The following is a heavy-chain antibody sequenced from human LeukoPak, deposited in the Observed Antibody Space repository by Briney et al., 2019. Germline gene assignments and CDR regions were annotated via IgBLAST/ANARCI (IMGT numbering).Heavy chain of an antibody. Sequence: SETLSLTCTVSGYSISSGYYWGWIRQPPGKGLEWIGSIYHSGSTYYNPSLKSRVTISVDTSKNQFSLKLSSVTAADTAVYYCARDGGSTYYDFWSGYLTEYYFDYWGQGTLVTVSS. CDR1: GYSISSGYY. V-gene: IGHV4-38-2*02. D-gene: IGHD3-3*01. CDR2: IYHSGST. J-gene: IGHJ4*02. CDR3: ARDGGSTYYDFWSGYLTEYYFDY.